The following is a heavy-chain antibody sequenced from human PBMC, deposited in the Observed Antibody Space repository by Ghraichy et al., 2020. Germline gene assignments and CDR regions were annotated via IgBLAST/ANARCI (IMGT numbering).Heavy chain of an antibody. V-gene: IGHV1-18*01. CDR2: ISAFNANT. CDR3: AREKRLAAAGDFNDY. J-gene: IGHJ4*02. CDR1: GYIFTSYG. Sequence: ASVKVSCKASGYIFTSYGISWVRQAPGQGLEWMGWISAFNANTRYAQKFQGRVTMTTDTSTGTAYMELRSLRSDDTAVYYCAREKRLAAAGDFNDYWGQGTLVTVSS. D-gene: IGHD6-13*01.